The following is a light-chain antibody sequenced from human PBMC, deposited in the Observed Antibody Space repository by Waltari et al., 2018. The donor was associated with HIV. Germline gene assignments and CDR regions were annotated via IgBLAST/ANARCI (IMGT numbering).Light chain of an antibody. CDR3: SSYTSSRV. CDR1: SSDVGGYKY. CDR2: EVS. J-gene: IGLJ3*02. Sequence: QSALTQPASVSGSPGQSITISCTGTSSDVGGYKYVSWYQQHPGKAPKLLIYEVSNRPSGVSNRFSGSKSDNTASLTISGLQAEDEADYYCSSYTSSRVFGGGTKLTVL. V-gene: IGLV2-14*01.